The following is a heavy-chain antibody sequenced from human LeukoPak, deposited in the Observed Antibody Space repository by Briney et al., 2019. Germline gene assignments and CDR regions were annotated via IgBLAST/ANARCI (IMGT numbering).Heavy chain of an antibody. D-gene: IGHD1-14*01. J-gene: IGHJ4*02. CDR2: INSDGSTT. CDR3: ARLLGTTSDFDY. V-gene: IGHV3-74*01. Sequence: GGSLRLSRAASGFTFGSYWMHWVRQAPGKGLVWVSRINSDGSTTTYADSVKGRFTISRDNARNTLYLQMNSLRAEDTAVYYCARLLGTTSDFDYWGQGTLVTVSS. CDR1: GFTFGSYW.